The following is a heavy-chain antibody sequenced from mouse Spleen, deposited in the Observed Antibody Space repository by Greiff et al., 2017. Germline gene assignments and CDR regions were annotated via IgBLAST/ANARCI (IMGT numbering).Heavy chain of an antibody. CDR2: IWSDGST. CDR1: GFSLTSYG. Sequence: VQLKQSGPGLVAPSQSLSITCTISGFSLTSYGVHWVRQPPGKGLEWLVVIWSDGSTTYNSALKSRLSISKDNSKSQVFLKMNSLQTDDTAMYYCAREGGIYYDPYYAMDYWGQGTSVTVSS. J-gene: IGHJ4*01. D-gene: IGHD2-4*01. V-gene: IGHV2-6-1*01. CDR3: AREGGIYYDPYYAMDY.